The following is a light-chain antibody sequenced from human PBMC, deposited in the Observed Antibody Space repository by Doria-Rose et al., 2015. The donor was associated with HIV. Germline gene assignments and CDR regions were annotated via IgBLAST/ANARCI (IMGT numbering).Light chain of an antibody. Sequence: MTQSPSTLSASVGDRVTITCRASESTRSWLAWYQQKPGKAPKLLIYKASSLESGVPSRFSGSGSGTEFTLTISSLQPDDFATYYCQQYYGYPFTFGPGTKVDIK. V-gene: IGKV1-5*03. CDR1: ESTRSW. CDR3: QQYYGYPFT. CDR2: KAS. J-gene: IGKJ3*01.